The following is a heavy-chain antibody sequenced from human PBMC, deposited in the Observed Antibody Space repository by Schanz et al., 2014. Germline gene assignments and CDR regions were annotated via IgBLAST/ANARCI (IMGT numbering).Heavy chain of an antibody. CDR3: ARHGGIPYYPMDV. V-gene: IGHV4-31*03. J-gene: IGHJ6*02. D-gene: IGHD3-16*01. Sequence: QVQLQESGPGLVKPSQTLSLTCTVSGASISSGGYYWDWIRLLPGKGLEWIGYISYCGSTSFNPSLKSRLTMSVDTSKNQFSLRLSSVTAADTAVYYCARHGGIPYYPMDVWGQGTTVTVSS. CDR1: GASISSGGYY. CDR2: ISYCGST.